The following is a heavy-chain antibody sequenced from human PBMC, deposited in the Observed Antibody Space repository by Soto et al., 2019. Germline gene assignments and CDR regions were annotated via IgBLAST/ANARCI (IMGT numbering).Heavy chain of an antibody. V-gene: IGHV1-24*01. CDR3: ATDNFDY. CDR1: GYTLTELS. CDR2: FDPEDGET. Sequence: ASVKVSCKVSGYTLTELSMHWVRQAPGKGLEWMGGFDPEDGETIYAQNFLGRVTMTDDTSTDTAYMELSSLRSEDTAVYYCATDNFDYWGQGTLVNVPS. J-gene: IGHJ4*02.